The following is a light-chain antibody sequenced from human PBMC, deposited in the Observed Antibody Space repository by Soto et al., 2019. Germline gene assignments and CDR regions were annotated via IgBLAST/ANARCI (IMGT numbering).Light chain of an antibody. CDR1: QSVSNNY. Sequence: EIVLTQSSGTLSLSPGERATLSCRASQSVSNNYLAWYQQKPGQAPRLLIYGASNRATGIPDRFSGSGSGTDFTLTISRLEPEDFAVYYCQQYGSLPWTFGQGTKVDIK. CDR2: GAS. CDR3: QQYGSLPWT. V-gene: IGKV3-20*01. J-gene: IGKJ1*01.